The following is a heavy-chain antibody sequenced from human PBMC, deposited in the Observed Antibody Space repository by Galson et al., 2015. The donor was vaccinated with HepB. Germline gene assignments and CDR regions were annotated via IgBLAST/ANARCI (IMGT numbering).Heavy chain of an antibody. CDR1: GFTFSSYG. Sequence: SLRLSCAASGFTFSSYGMHWVRQAPGKGLEWVAVISYDGSNKYYADSVKGRFTISRDNSKNTLYLQMNSLRAEDTAVYYCAKDAVTMIVVGGPKRGGRGVLYWGQGTLVTVSS. J-gene: IGHJ4*02. CDR3: AKDAVTMIVVGGPKRGGRGVLY. V-gene: IGHV3-30*18. D-gene: IGHD3-22*01. CDR2: ISYDGSNK.